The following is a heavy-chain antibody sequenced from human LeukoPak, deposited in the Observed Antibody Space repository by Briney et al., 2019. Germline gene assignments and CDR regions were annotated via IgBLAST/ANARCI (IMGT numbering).Heavy chain of an antibody. CDR1: GFTFSSYA. J-gene: IGHJ4*02. Sequence: GGSLRLSCAASGFTFSSYALSWVRQAPGKGLEWVSAISSSGGNTYCADFVKGRFTISRDNSKNTLFLQMSSLRAEDTATYYCAKHYGSGTYYNYFTYWGQGTLVSVSS. V-gene: IGHV3-23*01. D-gene: IGHD3-10*01. CDR3: AKHYGSGTYYNYFTY. CDR2: ISSSGGNT.